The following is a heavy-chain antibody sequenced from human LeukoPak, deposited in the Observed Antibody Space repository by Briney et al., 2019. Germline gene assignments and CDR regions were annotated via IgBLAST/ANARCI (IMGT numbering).Heavy chain of an antibody. Sequence: ASVKVSCKASGSTFTVYHFHWVRQAPGQGLEWMGCINLDSRDTLYKETFQGRFIMTWDTSITTAYMELSTLNSDDTALYYCAKEKTDSGGFADWGQGTLVTVSA. D-gene: IGHD3-10*01. V-gene: IGHV1-2*02. CDR2: INLDSRDT. CDR3: AKEKTDSGGFAD. J-gene: IGHJ4*02. CDR1: GSTFTVYH.